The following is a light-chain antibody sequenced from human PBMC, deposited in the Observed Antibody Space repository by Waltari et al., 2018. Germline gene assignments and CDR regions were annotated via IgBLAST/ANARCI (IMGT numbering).Light chain of an antibody. V-gene: IGKV1-39*01. CDR1: QSISTY. CDR3: QQSYSPLT. CDR2: AAS. J-gene: IGKJ4*01. Sequence: DSHITYSPSSLSASVGHTVTITCRASQSISTYLNWYQQKPGKAPNLLIYAASSLQSGVQSRFSGSGSGTDFTLTISSLQPEDFAPYYCQQSYSPLTFGGGTKVEIK.